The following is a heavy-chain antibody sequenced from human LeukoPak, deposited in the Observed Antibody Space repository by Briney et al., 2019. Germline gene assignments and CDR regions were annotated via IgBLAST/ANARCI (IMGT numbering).Heavy chain of an antibody. CDR1: GGSISSYY. J-gene: IGHJ6*02. V-gene: IGHV4-59*13. CDR3: ARDRYYYYGMDV. Sequence: SETLSLTCTVSGGSISSYYWSWIRQPPGKGREGMGHIYYSGSTNYNPSLKSRVTISVDTSKNQFSLKLSSVTAADTAVYYCARDRYYYYGMDVWGQGTTVTVSS. CDR2: IYYSGST.